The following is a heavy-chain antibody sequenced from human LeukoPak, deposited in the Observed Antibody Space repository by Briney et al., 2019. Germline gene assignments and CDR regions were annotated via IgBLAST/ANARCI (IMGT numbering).Heavy chain of an antibody. Sequence: ASVKVSCKASGYTFTSYGISWVRQAPGQGLEWMGWISAYNGNTNYAQKLQGRVTMTTDTSTSTAYMELRSLRSDDTAVYYCARGKDTAMVMDYYYYGMDVWGQGTLVTVSS. CDR2: ISAYNGNT. CDR3: ARGKDTAMVMDYYYYGMDV. V-gene: IGHV1-18*01. J-gene: IGHJ6*02. CDR1: GYTFTSYG. D-gene: IGHD5-18*01.